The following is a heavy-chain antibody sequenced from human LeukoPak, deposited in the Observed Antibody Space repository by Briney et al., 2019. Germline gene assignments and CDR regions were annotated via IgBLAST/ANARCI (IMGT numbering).Heavy chain of an antibody. D-gene: IGHD4-17*01. CDR3: ARAKYDYGDPVGWFDP. V-gene: IGHV3-23*01. CDR2: ISGSGGST. Sequence: GGSLRLSCAASGFTFSSYAMSWVRQAPGKGLEWVSGISGSGGSTYYADSVKGRFTVSRDNSKNMLWLQMTSLRAEDKAIYYCARAKYDYGDPVGWFDPWGQGTLVTVSS. J-gene: IGHJ5*02. CDR1: GFTFSSYA.